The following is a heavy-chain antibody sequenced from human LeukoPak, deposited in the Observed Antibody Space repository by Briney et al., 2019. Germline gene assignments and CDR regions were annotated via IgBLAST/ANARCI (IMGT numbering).Heavy chain of an antibody. CDR3: ATDRYCSGGSCYSGVDWFDP. D-gene: IGHD2-15*01. CDR1: GYTLTELS. J-gene: IGHJ5*02. CDR2: FDPEDGET. Sequence: ASVKVSCKVSGYTLTELSMHWVRQAPGKGLEWMGGFDPEDGETIYAQKFQGRVTMTEDTSTDTAYMKLSSLRSEDTAVYYCATDRYCSGGSCYSGVDWFDPWGQGTLVTVSS. V-gene: IGHV1-24*01.